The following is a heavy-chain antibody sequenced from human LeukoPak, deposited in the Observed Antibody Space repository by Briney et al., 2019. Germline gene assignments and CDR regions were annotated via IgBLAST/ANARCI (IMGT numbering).Heavy chain of an antibody. J-gene: IGHJ4*02. CDR1: GFTSSDYW. Sequence: GGSLRLSCAVSGFTSSDYWMHWVRQTPGKGLVWVSRISTDGSTTTYADSVKGRFTISRDNAKNTLYLQMNSLRAEDTALYYCTRVGAATTRDYWGQGTLVTVSS. CDR3: TRVGAATTRDY. CDR2: ISTDGSTT. V-gene: IGHV3-74*01. D-gene: IGHD1-26*01.